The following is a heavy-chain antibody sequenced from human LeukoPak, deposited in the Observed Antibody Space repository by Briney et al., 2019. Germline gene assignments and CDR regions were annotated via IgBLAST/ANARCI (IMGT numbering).Heavy chain of an antibody. V-gene: IGHV4-59*11. D-gene: IGHD4-17*01. CDR3: ARDLVTVTKGFDI. J-gene: IGHJ3*02. CDR2: ISHIGRT. CDR1: GDSFSSHY. Sequence: AETLSLTCAVSGDSFSSHYWTWIRQSPGTGLEWIGYISHIGRTNYNPSLKSRVTISIDTSKNQFSLKLRSVTAADTAVYYCARDLVTVTKGFDIWGQGTMVSVSS.